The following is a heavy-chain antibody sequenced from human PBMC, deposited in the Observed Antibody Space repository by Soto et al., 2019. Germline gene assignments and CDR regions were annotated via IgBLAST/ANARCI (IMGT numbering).Heavy chain of an antibody. CDR2: IYYSGST. V-gene: IGHV4-59*01. Sequence: SETLSLTCTVSGGSISSYYWSWIRQPPGKGLEWIGYIYYSGSTNYNPSLKSRVTISVDTSKNQFSLKLSSLRSEDTAVYYCAREDSSGHFNFDIWGQGTMVTVSS. J-gene: IGHJ3*02. CDR1: GGSISSYY. D-gene: IGHD3-22*01. CDR3: AREDSSGHFNFDI.